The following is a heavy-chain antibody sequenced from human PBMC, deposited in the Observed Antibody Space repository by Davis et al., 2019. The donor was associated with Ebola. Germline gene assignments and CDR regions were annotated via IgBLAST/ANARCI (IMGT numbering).Heavy chain of an antibody. Sequence: ASVKVSCKASGYTFTSYGISWVRQAPGQGLEWMGWISAYNGNTNYAQKLQGRVTMTTDTSTSTAYMELRSLRSDDTAVYYCASGPMVQGVGSLDYWGQGTLVTVSS. D-gene: IGHD3-10*01. J-gene: IGHJ4*02. CDR2: ISAYNGNT. CDR3: ASGPMVQGVGSLDY. CDR1: GYTFTSYG. V-gene: IGHV1-18*01.